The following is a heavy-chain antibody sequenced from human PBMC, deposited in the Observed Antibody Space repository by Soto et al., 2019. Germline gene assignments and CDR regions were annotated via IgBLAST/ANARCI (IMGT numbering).Heavy chain of an antibody. V-gene: IGHV1-24*01. CDR2: FDPEDGET. CDR3: ATPFGSSGTDYYYYGMDV. Sequence: SVKVSCKVSGYTLTELSMHWVRQAPGKGLERMGGFDPEDGETIYAQKFQGRVTMTEDTSTDTAYMELSSLRSEDTAVYYCATPFGSSGTDYYYYGMDVWGQGTTVTVSS. CDR1: GYTLTELS. J-gene: IGHJ6*02. D-gene: IGHD6-6*01.